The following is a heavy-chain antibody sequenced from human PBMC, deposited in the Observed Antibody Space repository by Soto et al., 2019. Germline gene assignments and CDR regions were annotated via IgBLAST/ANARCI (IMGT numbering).Heavy chain of an antibody. CDR1: GFSLRTSEVG. J-gene: IGHJ4*02. D-gene: IGHD3-9*01. CDR3: AHRFDWYYFNY. Sequence: QITLTESGPTLVKPTQTLTLTCTFSGFSLRTSEVGVGWIRQPPGKALEWLALIYWDDDKRYSPSLKSRLTITKDTSKHQVVLTMTNMDPADTATYYCAHRFDWYYFNYWGRGTVVTVSS. CDR2: IYWDDDK. V-gene: IGHV2-5*02.